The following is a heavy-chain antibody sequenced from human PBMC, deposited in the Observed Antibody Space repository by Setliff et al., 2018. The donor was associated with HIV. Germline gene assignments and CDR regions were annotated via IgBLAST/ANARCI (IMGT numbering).Heavy chain of an antibody. CDR2: IYHSGST. Sequence: TSETLSLTCTVSGGSIRSNGHYYWSWIRQLPGQGLEWVGYIYHSGSTYYNPSLKSRLTISVDTSKNQFSLKLNSVTAADTAVYYCARAVRSEYSYRDYFDPWGQGTLVTVSS. D-gene: IGHD5-18*01. CDR3: ARAVRSEYSYRDYFDP. J-gene: IGHJ4*02. V-gene: IGHV4-31*03. CDR1: GGSIRSNGHYY.